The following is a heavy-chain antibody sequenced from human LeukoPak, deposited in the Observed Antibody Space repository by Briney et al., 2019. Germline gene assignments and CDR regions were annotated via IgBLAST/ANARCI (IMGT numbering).Heavy chain of an antibody. V-gene: IGHV4-61*05. Sequence: PSETLSLTCTVSGGSISSSTDYWSWIRQPPGEGLEWIGYIYYSGSTNYNPSLKSRVTMSIDTSKNQFSLNLTSVTATDTAVYYWAGGGLGGITAYSNYLFDYWGQGTLVTVSS. CDR3: AGGGLGGITAYSNYLFDY. J-gene: IGHJ4*02. CDR2: IYYSGST. CDR1: GGSISSSTDY. D-gene: IGHD4-11*01.